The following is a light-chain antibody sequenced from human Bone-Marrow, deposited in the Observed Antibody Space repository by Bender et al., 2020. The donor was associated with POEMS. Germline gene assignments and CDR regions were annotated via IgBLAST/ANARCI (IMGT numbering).Light chain of an antibody. J-gene: IGLJ2*01. Sequence: QSVLTQPASVSGSPGQSISISCTGTSSDVGGYDYVSWYQQYPGKAPKLMISDVSNRPSGFSNRFSGSKSGNTASLTISGLQPEDESTYYCASYTCSNTLIFGGGTTVTVL. CDR2: DVS. CDR3: ASYTCSNTLI. CDR1: SSDVGGYDY. V-gene: IGLV2-14*03.